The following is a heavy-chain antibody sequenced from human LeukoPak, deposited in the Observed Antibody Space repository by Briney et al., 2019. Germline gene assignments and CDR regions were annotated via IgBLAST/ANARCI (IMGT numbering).Heavy chain of an antibody. CDR1: GGTFSSYS. CDR3: ASPRNGYYYYFDY. CDR2: IIPIFGTA. D-gene: IGHD3-22*01. V-gene: IGHV1-69*05. J-gene: IGHJ4*02. Sequence: SVKVSCKASGGTFSSYSISWVRQASGQGLGWMGRIIPIFGTANYAQKFQGRVTITTDESTSTAYMELSSLRSEDTAMYYCASPRNGYYYYFDYWGQGTLVTVSS.